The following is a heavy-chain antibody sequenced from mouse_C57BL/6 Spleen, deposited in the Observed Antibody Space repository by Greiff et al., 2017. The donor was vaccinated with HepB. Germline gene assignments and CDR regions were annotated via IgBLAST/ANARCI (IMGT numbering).Heavy chain of an antibody. D-gene: IGHD1-1*01. CDR3: ARGTLGSSSWFAY. J-gene: IGHJ3*01. Sequence: VKLVESGPELVKPGASVKLSCKASGYTFTSYDINWVKQRPGQGLEWIGWIYPRDGSTKYNEKFKGKATLTVDTSSSTAYMELHSLTSEDSAVYFCARGTLGSSSWFAYWGQGTLVTVSA. CDR1: GYTFTSYD. V-gene: IGHV1-85*01. CDR2: IYPRDGST.